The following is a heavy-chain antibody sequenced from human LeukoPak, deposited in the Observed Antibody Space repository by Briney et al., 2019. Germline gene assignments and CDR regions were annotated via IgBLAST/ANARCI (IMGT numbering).Heavy chain of an antibody. CDR3: ARWAVSGVATMDY. D-gene: IGHD5-12*01. Sequence: ASVKVSCKASGYTFTSYGISWVRQAPGQGLEWMGWISAYNGNTNYAQKFQGRVTLTTDTPTSTAYMELRSLRSDDTAVYYCARWAVSGVATMDYWGQGTLVTVSS. CDR2: ISAYNGNT. CDR1: GYTFTSYG. J-gene: IGHJ4*02. V-gene: IGHV1-18*01.